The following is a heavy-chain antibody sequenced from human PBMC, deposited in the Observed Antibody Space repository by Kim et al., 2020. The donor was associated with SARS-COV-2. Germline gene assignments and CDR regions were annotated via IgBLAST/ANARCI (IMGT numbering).Heavy chain of an antibody. CDR3: VKQRGFASNYFDY. V-gene: IGHV3-23*01. Sequence: GDSVQGRFTISRDNSKNTLYLQMSSLRAEDTALYYCVKQRGFASNYFDYWGQGAQVTVSS. J-gene: IGHJ4*02. D-gene: IGHD5-12*01.